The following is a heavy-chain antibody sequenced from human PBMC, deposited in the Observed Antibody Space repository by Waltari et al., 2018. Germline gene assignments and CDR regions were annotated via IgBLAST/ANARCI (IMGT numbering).Heavy chain of an antibody. CDR3: AKKNDEVFDRNGLVYDAFDM. D-gene: IGHD3-22*01. J-gene: IGHJ3*02. V-gene: IGHV3-9*01. CDR1: GLPFGEYS. Sequence: EVQLVESGGGLVQPGRSLRLSCVASGLPFGEYSRHWVRHAPGKGLEWVAGVNWNSGSIGYGDSVKGRFTISRDNARNSLYLQMSGLTSEDTALYYCAKKNDEVFDRNGLVYDAFDMWGQGTMVTVSS. CDR2: VNWNSGSI.